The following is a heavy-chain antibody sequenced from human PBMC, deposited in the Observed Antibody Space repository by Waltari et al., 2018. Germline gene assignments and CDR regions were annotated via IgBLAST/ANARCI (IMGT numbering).Heavy chain of an antibody. CDR2: INHSGST. D-gene: IGHD4-17*01. CDR3: ARGDDYGD. CDR1: GGSFSGYY. J-gene: IGHJ4*02. Sequence: QVQLQQWGAGLLKPSETLSLTCAVYGGSFSGYYWSWIRQPPGKGLEWIGEINHSGSTNYNPSLKSRVTISVDTSKNQFSLKLSSVTAADTAVYYCARGDDYGDWGQGTLVTVSS. V-gene: IGHV4-34*01.